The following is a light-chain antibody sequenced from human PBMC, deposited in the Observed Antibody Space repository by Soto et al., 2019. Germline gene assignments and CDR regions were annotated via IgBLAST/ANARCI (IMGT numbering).Light chain of an antibody. V-gene: IGLV2-14*01. CDR3: SSYASSSTLV. CDR2: EVS. J-gene: IGLJ1*01. CDR1: SSDVGSYNY. Sequence: QSVLTQPASVSESPGQSITISCTGTSSDVGSYNYVSWYQQHPGKAPKLMIYEVSNRPSGVSNRFSGSKFGNTASLTISGLQAEDEADYYCSSYASSSTLVFGTGTKLTVL.